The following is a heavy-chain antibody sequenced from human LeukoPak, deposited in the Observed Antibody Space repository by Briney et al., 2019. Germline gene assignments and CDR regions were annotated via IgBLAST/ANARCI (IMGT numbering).Heavy chain of an antibody. CDR2: ISVSGGSA. J-gene: IGHJ4*02. V-gene: IGHV3-23*01. D-gene: IGHD3-10*01. CDR3: ASNPVMVRGVIMH. CDR1: GFTFNKYA. Sequence: GGSLRLSCAASGFTFNKYAMSWVRQAPGKGLEWVSAISVSGGSAYYADSVKGRFIISRDNSKNTLYLQMNSLRAEDTAVYYCASNPVMVRGVIMHWGQGTLVTVSS.